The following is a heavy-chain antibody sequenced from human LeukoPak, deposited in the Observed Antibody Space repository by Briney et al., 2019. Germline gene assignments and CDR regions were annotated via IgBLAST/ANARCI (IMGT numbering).Heavy chain of an antibody. J-gene: IGHJ4*02. D-gene: IGHD6-13*01. CDR2: TSYDGRKK. CDR3: ARDLSSSWALDY. CDR1: GFTLSSYG. V-gene: IGHV3-30*03. Sequence: PGGSLRLSCAASGFTLSSYGMRWVRQAPGKGREWVAVTSYDGRKKYYVDSVKGRFTISRDTSKNTLYLQMNSLRAEDTAIYYCARDLSSSWALDYWGQGTLVTVSS.